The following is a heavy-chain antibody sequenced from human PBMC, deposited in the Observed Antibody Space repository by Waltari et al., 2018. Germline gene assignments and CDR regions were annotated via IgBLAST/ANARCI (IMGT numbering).Heavy chain of an antibody. J-gene: IGHJ5*02. CDR1: GYTFTSYA. CDR2: INAGNGNT. Sequence: QVQLVQSGAEVKKPGASVKVSCKASGYTFTSYAMHWVRQAPGQRLEWMGWINAGNGNTKYSQKFQGRVTMTRNTSISTAYMELSSLRSEDTAVYYGARAGVAGSWFDPWGQGTLVTVSS. CDR3: ARAGVAGSWFDP. V-gene: IGHV1-3*01. D-gene: IGHD3-10*01.